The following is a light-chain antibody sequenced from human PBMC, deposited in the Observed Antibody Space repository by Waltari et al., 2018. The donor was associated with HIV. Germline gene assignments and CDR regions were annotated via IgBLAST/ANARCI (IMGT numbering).Light chain of an antibody. CDR2: GAS. CDR3: QQYSSSPRT. J-gene: IGKJ2*01. V-gene: IGKV3-20*01. CDR1: QSVSSSY. Sequence: EIVLTQSPGTLSLSPGERATLSCRASQSVSSSYLAWYQQKPGQAPRLLIYGASNRATGIPDGFSGSGSGTDFTLTISRLEPEDFAVYYCQQYSSSPRTFGQGTKLEIK.